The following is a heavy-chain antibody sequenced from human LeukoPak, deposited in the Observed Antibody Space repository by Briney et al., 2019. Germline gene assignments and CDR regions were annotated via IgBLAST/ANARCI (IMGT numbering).Heavy chain of an antibody. J-gene: IGHJ4*02. CDR2: IYTSGST. D-gene: IGHD2-15*01. Sequence: TLSLTCTVSGGSISSGSYYWSWIRQPAGKGLEWIGRIYTSGSTNYNPSLKSRVTISVDTSKNQFSLKLSSVTAADTAVYYCASVGGDYWGQGTLVTVSS. CDR3: ASVGGDY. V-gene: IGHV4-61*02. CDR1: GGSISSGSYY.